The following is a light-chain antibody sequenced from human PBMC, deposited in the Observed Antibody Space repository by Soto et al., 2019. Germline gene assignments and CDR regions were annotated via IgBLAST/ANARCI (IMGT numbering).Light chain of an antibody. J-gene: IGKJ1*01. Sequence: ETVLTQSPGTLSLSPGERATLSCRASQTIRSNYLAWYRQTPGQAPRLLIYGASNRATGIADRFSGSGSGTDFTRNISRLEPEDFALYYCQQYGSSPWTFGQGTKVEIK. CDR1: QTIRSNY. CDR2: GAS. CDR3: QQYGSSPWT. V-gene: IGKV3-20*01.